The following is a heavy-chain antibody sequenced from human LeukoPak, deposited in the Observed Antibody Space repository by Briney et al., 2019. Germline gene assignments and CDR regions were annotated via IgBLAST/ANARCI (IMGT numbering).Heavy chain of an antibody. V-gene: IGHV3-21*01. D-gene: IGHD6-13*01. Sequence: PGGSLRLSCAASGFTFSSYSMNWVRQAPGKGLEWVSSISSRSSNIYYADSVKGRFTISRNNSKNSQYLQMNSLRAEDTAVYDCARDGIAAAGVEYFQHWGQGTLVTVSS. CDR2: ISSRSSNI. J-gene: IGHJ1*01. CDR3: ARDGIAAAGVEYFQH. CDR1: GFTFSSYS.